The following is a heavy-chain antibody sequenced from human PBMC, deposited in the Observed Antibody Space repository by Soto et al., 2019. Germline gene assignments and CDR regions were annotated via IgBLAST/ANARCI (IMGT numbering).Heavy chain of an antibody. CDR3: ARGREGVLWFGELLKEDYYYYYMDV. J-gene: IGHJ6*03. CDR2: ISSSSSYI. Sequence: GGSLRLSCAASGFTFSSYSMNWVRQAPGKGLEWVSSISSSSSYIYYADSVKGRFTISRDNAKNSLYLQMNSLRAEDTAVYYCARGREGVLWFGELLKEDYYYYYMDVWGKGTTVTVSS. D-gene: IGHD3-10*01. V-gene: IGHV3-21*01. CDR1: GFTFSSYS.